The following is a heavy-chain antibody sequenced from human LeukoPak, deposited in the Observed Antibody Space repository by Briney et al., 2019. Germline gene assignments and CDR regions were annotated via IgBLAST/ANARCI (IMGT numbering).Heavy chain of an antibody. CDR2: IYTSGST. CDR3: ARIYYDLWSGYPEQLDY. J-gene: IGHJ4*02. D-gene: IGHD3-3*01. Sequence: PSETLSLTCTVSGGSISSGSYYWRWLRQPAGKGLEWLGRIYTSGSTNYNPSLKSRVTISVDTSKNQFSLKLSSVTAADTAVYYCARIYYDLWSGYPEQLDYWGQGTLVTVSS. V-gene: IGHV4-61*02. CDR1: GGSISSGSYY.